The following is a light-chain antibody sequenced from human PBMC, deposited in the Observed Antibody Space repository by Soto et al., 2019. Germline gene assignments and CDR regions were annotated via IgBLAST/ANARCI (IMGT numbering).Light chain of an antibody. Sequence: QSVLTQPASVSGSPGQSITISCTGTSGDIGSYNRVSWYQQHPGKAPKLIIYEVTDRPSGVSNRFSGSKSGNTASLTISGLQAEDEAEYYCAAWDDSLNVFGTGTKLTVL. CDR1: SGDIGSYNR. CDR2: EVT. J-gene: IGLJ1*01. CDR3: AAWDDSLNV. V-gene: IGLV2-14*01.